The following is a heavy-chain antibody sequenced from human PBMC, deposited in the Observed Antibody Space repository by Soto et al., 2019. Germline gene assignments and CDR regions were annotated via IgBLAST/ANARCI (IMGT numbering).Heavy chain of an antibody. CDR1: GDSVSSSSAA. J-gene: IGHJ6*02. Sequence: SQTLSLTCDISGDSVSSSSAAWNWIRQSPSRGLEWLGRTYYRSKWIHEYTLSMESRITINPDTSKNQFSLNIYSVTPEDTAVYYCAGVVWFRGMDVWGQGTPVTVSS. V-gene: IGHV6-1*01. CDR3: AGVVWFRGMDV. CDR2: TYYRSKWIH. D-gene: IGHD3-16*01.